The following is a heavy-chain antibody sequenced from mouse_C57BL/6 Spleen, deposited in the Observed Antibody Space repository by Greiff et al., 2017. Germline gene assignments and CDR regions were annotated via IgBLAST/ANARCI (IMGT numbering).Heavy chain of an antibody. V-gene: IGHV5-16*01. J-gene: IGHJ1*03. D-gene: IGHD2-1*01. CDR1: GFTFSDYY. CDR3: ARRDGNYWYFDV. Sequence: EVKLVESGGGLVKPGGSLKLSCAASGFTFSDYYMAWVRQVPEKGLEWVANINYDGSSTYYLDSLKSRFIISRDNAKNILYLQMSSLKSEDTATYYCARRDGNYWYFDVWGTGTTVTVSS. CDR2: INYDGSST.